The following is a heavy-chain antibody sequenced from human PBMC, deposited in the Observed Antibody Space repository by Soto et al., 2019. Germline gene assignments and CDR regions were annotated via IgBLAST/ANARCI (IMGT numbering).Heavy chain of an antibody. CDR3: ARDVIAVAATFDY. J-gene: IGHJ4*02. Sequence: GGSLRLSCAASGFTFSSYWMSWVRQAPGKGLEWVANINQDGSEKYYVDSVRGRFTISRDNAKNSLYLQMNSLRAEDTAVYYCARDVIAVAATFDYWGQGTLVTVSS. D-gene: IGHD6-19*01. CDR2: INQDGSEK. CDR1: GFTFSSYW. V-gene: IGHV3-7*03.